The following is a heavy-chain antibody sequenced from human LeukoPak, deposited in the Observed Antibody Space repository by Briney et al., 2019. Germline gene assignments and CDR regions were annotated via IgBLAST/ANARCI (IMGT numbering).Heavy chain of an antibody. V-gene: IGHV3-23*01. CDR1: LFTFSVNA. CDR3: AKDLHNWSGIDC. D-gene: IGHD3-3*01. J-gene: IGHJ4*02. Sequence: PGGSLRLSCVASLFTFSVNAMNSFAPTPGKRPQWVSGIGSDNNPHYTDSVKGRFTISRDNSKNTLYLQMNSLRAEDTARYYCAKDLHNWSGIDCWGQGTLVTVSS. CDR2: IGSDNNP.